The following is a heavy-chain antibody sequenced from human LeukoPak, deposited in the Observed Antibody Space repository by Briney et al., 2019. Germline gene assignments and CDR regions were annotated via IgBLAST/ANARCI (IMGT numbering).Heavy chain of an antibody. CDR3: ARDEGDYYDSSGYYTFDY. Sequence: PGGSLRLSCAASGFTFSSYAMHWVRQAPGKGLEWVAVISYDGSNKYYADSVKGRCTISRDNSKNTLYLQMNSLRAEDTAVYYCARDEGDYYDSSGYYTFDYWGQGTLVTVSS. CDR2: ISYDGSNK. D-gene: IGHD3-22*01. CDR1: GFTFSSYA. V-gene: IGHV3-30-3*01. J-gene: IGHJ4*02.